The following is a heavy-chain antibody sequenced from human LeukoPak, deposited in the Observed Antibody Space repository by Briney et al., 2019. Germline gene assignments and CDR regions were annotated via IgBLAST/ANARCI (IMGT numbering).Heavy chain of an antibody. Sequence: SQTLSLTCAISGDSVSSNSAALNWIRQSPSRGLEWLGRTYYRSKWYNDYAVSVKSRIAINPDTSKNQFSLQLNSVTPEDTAVYYCARDLGKRYCSGGSCYPLGLDYWGQGTLVTVSS. CDR2: TYYRSKWYN. CDR3: ARDLGKRYCSGGSCYPLGLDY. CDR1: GDSVSSNSAA. D-gene: IGHD2-15*01. V-gene: IGHV6-1*01. J-gene: IGHJ4*02.